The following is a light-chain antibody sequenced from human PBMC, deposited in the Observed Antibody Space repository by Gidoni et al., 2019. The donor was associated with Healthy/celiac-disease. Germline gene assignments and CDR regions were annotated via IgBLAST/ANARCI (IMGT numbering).Light chain of an antibody. J-gene: IGLJ3*02. CDR1: SSDVGGYNY. Sequence: QSALTQPASVSGSPGQSITISCTGPSSDVGGYNYVSWYQQHPGKAPKLMIYDVSNRPSGVSNRFSGSKPGNTASLTISGLQAEDEADYYCSSYTSSSTWVFGGGTKLTVL. V-gene: IGLV2-14*01. CDR3: SSYTSSSTWV. CDR2: DVS.